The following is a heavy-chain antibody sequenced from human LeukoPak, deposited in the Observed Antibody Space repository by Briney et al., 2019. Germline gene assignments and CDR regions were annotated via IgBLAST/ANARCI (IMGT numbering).Heavy chain of an antibody. Sequence: PGGSLRLSCAASGFTFTNYAMSWVRQAPGKGLEWVSGMSGSGGSTYYADSVKGRFTVSRDNSKNTLYLQMNSLRAEDTAVYYCAKSYSSSWYYLDSWGQGTLVTVSS. CDR1: GFTFTNYA. CDR3: AKSYSSSWYYLDS. CDR2: MSGSGGST. D-gene: IGHD6-13*01. J-gene: IGHJ4*02. V-gene: IGHV3-23*01.